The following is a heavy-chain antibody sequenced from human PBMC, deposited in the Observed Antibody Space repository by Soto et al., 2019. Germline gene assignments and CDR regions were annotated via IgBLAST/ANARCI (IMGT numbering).Heavy chain of an antibody. CDR3: ARDGREASGMDV. CDR1: GASISSHY. Sequence: ETLSLSCPVSGASISSHYWSWVRQAPGKGLEWIGHIYYRGSTTYNPSLRSRSTISVDTSNNQFSLKLNSVTTADTAVYYCARDGREASGMDVWGQGTTVTVSS. V-gene: IGHV4-59*11. CDR2: IYYRGST. J-gene: IGHJ6*02. D-gene: IGHD1-26*01.